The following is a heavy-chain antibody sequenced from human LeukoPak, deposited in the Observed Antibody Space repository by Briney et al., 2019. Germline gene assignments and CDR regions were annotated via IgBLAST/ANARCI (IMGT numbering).Heavy chain of an antibody. CDR2: ISGRSSTI. D-gene: IGHD1-26*01. V-gene: IGHV3-48*01. J-gene: IGHJ4*02. Sequence: GGSLRLSCAASGFTFSSYSMNWVRQAPGKGLEWVSYISGRSSTIYYADSVRGRFTISRDNAKNSMYLQMNSLRAEDTAVYYCARDRLTSGSYFFDYWGQGTLVTVSS. CDR3: ARDRLTSGSYFFDY. CDR1: GFTFSSYS.